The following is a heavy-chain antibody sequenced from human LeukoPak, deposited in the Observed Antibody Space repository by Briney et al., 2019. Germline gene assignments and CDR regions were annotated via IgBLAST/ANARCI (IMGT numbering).Heavy chain of an antibody. Sequence: PGGSLRLSCAGSGFTVSSSYMSWVRQAPGRGLEWVSILYSGGSIFYADSVKGRFTISRDISKNMLHLQMNSLRADDTAVYYCARSSISSYYEDWGQGTLVTVS. CDR2: LYSGGSI. V-gene: IGHV3-66*01. CDR3: ARSSISSYYED. D-gene: IGHD1-26*01. J-gene: IGHJ4*02. CDR1: GFTVSSSY.